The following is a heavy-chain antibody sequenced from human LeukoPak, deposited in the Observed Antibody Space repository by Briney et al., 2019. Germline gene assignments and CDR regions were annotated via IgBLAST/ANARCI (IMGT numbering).Heavy chain of an antibody. D-gene: IGHD1-7*01. J-gene: IGHJ3*02. V-gene: IGHV4-59*01. CDR1: GGSISSYY. CDR3: ARYQSAGLRNYKGDAFDI. Sequence: PSETLSLTCTVSGGSISSYYWSWIRQPPGKGLEWIGYIYYSGSTNYNPSLKSRVTISVVTSKNQFSLKLSSVTAADTAVYYCARYQSAGLRNYKGDAFDIWGQGTMVTVSS. CDR2: IYYSGST.